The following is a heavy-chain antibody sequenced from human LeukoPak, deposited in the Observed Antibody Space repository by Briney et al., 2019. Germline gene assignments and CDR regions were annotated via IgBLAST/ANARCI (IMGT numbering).Heavy chain of an antibody. CDR2: ISGSGGST. CDR1: GFTFSSYA. D-gene: IGHD1-26*01. Sequence: GGSLRLSCAASGFTFSSYAMSWVRQAPGKGLEWVSAISGSGGSTYYADSVKGRFTISRDNSKNTLYLRMNSLRAEDTAVYYCAKEWGFIVGATALDYWGQGTLVTVSS. J-gene: IGHJ4*02. V-gene: IGHV3-23*01. CDR3: AKEWGFIVGATALDY.